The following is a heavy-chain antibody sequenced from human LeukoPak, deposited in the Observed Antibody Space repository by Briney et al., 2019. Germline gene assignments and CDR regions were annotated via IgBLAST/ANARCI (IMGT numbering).Heavy chain of an antibody. CDR2: IIPIFGTA. CDR3: ASLTTAIETADY. D-gene: IGHD5-24*01. CDR1: GGTFSSYA. Sequence: GASVKVSCKASGGTFSSYAISWVRQAPGQGLEWMGGIIPIFGTANYAQKFQGRVTITADESTSTAYMELGSLRSEDTAVYYCASLTTAIETADYWGQGTLVTVSS. V-gene: IGHV1-69*13. J-gene: IGHJ4*02.